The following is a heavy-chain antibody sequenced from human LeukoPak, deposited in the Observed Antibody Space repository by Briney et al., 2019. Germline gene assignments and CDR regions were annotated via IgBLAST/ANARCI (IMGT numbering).Heavy chain of an antibody. V-gene: IGHV4-59*08. D-gene: IGHD3-10*01. J-gene: IGHJ4*02. CDR2: IYYSGST. Sequence: PSETLSLTCTVSGGSISSYYWSWIRQPPGKGLEWIGYIYYSGSTNYNPSLKSRVTISVDTSKNQFSLKLSSVTAADTAVYYCARQFGSGGNDYWGQGTLVTVSS. CDR3: ARQFGSGGNDY. CDR1: GGSISSYY.